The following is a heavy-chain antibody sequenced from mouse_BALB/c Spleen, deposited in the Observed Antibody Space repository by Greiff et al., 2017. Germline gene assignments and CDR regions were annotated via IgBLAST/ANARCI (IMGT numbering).Heavy chain of an antibody. D-gene: IGHD1-1*01. CDR3: ARAPITTVVEGYFDV. Sequence: DVKLVESGGGLVQPGGSRKLSCAASGFTFSDYGMAWVRQAPGKGPEWVAFISNLAYSIYYADTVTGRFTISRENAKNTLYLEMSSLRSEDTAMYYCARAPITTVVEGYFDVWGAGTTVTVSS. J-gene: IGHJ1*01. V-gene: IGHV5-15*02. CDR1: GFTFSDYG. CDR2: ISNLAYSI.